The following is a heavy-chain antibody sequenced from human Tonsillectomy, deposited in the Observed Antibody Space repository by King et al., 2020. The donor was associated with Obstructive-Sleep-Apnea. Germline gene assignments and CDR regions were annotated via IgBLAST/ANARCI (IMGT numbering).Heavy chain of an antibody. Sequence: VQLVESGGGLVKPGGSLRLSCAASGFIFSSYSMNWVRQAPGKGLEWVSSISSSSNYIYYADSVKGRFTISRDNAKNSLYLQMNSLRAEDTAVYYCARGTVTTAFDIWGHGTMVTVSS. J-gene: IGHJ3*02. V-gene: IGHV3-21*01. CDR3: ARGTVTTAFDI. CDR2: ISSSSNYI. D-gene: IGHD4-17*01. CDR1: GFIFSSYS.